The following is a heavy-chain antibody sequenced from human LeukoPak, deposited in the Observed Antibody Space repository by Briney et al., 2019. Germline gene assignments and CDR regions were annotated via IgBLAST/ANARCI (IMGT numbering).Heavy chain of an antibody. D-gene: IGHD3-22*01. V-gene: IGHV3-7*03. Sequence: GGSLRLSCAASGFTLSSYWMSWVRQAPGKGLEWVANIKQDGSEKYYVDSVKGRFTISRDNAKNSLYLQMNSLRVEDTAVYYCARVPRHYYDSSGYSNWGQGTLVTVSS. J-gene: IGHJ4*02. CDR2: IKQDGSEK. CDR3: ARVPRHYYDSSGYSN. CDR1: GFTLSSYW.